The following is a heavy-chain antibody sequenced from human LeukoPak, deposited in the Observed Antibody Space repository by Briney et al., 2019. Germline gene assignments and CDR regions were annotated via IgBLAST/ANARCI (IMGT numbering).Heavy chain of an antibody. CDR3: ARQAAMGDLDY. D-gene: IGHD5-18*01. Sequence: SETLSLTCTVSGGSISSGDYYWSWIRQPPGKGLEWIGYIYYSGSTNYNPSLKSRVTISVDTSKNQFSLKLSSVTAADTAVYYCARQAAMGDLDYWGQGTLVTVSS. CDR1: GGSISSGDYY. J-gene: IGHJ4*02. V-gene: IGHV4-61*08. CDR2: IYYSGST.